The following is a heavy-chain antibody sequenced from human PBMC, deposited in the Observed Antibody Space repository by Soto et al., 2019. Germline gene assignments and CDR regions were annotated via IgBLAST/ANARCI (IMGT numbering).Heavy chain of an antibody. CDR3: TRHAGWDATMLNSLGH. D-gene: IGHD3-16*01. V-gene: IGHV3-73*01. J-gene: IGHJ4*02. CDR1: GFIFSGSA. Sequence: GGSRRLSCAACGFIFSGSAFHWVRQAPGKGLEWVGRIRSKANSYATSYGASVKGRFTISRDDSKSTTYLQINDLKTDDTAVYYCTRHAGWDATMLNSLGHWGQGALVTVSS. CDR2: IRSKANSYAT.